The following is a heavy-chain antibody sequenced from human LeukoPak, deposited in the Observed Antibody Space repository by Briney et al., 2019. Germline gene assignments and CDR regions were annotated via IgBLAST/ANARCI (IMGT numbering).Heavy chain of an antibody. V-gene: IGHV5-51*01. CDR2: IYPADSDT. D-gene: IGHD5-24*01. J-gene: IGHJ4*02. Sequence: GESLKISCKGSGYSFTYYWIGWLRQMPGKGLEWMGIIYPADSDTRYSPSSQGQVTISADKSTSTAYLQWSSLKASDTAMYYCARQDGRALYYFDYWGQGTLVTVSS. CDR1: GYSFTYYW. CDR3: ARQDGRALYYFDY.